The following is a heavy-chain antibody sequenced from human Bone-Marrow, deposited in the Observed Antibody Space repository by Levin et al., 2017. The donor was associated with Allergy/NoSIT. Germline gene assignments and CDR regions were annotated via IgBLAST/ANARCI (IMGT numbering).Heavy chain of an antibody. V-gene: IGHV3-53*01. D-gene: IGHD1-26*01. Sequence: GGSLRLSCAASGLTVSNNYVWWVRQAPGKGLEWVSLIYSGGSTYYADSVKGRFSISRDGSKNTLYLQMNSLRAEDTAMYYCGRDVGPWGQGTMVTVSS. CDR2: IYSGGST. CDR3: GRDVGP. J-gene: IGHJ3*01. CDR1: GLTVSNNY.